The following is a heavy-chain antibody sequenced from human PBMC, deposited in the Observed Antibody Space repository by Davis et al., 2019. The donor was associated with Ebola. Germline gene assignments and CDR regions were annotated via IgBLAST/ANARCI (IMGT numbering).Heavy chain of an antibody. CDR1: GFTFSNNA. CDR2: IIANGNNA. CDR3: AKFGGGAARREF. V-gene: IGHV3-23*01. Sequence: GGSLRLSCAASGFTFSNNAMSWVRQAPGKGLEWVAAIIANGNNAYYADSVKGRFTISRDNSKDTLFLQMTSLRAEDTAVYFCAKFGGGAARREFWGQGTLVTVSS. D-gene: IGHD6-6*01. J-gene: IGHJ4*02.